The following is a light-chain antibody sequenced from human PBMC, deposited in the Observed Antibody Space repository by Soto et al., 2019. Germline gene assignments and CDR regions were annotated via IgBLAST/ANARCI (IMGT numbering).Light chain of an antibody. CDR1: NSDVGIYDF. V-gene: IGLV2-14*01. CDR3: ISYTSDDVRYV. Sequence: QSGLTQPACVSATPGPSITISCTGSNSDVGIYDFVSWYQHHPGRAPKLIVSEVSHRPSGVSNRFSGSKSGNTASLTISGLQSEDEADYYCISYTSDDVRYVFGTGTKVTVL. CDR2: EVS. J-gene: IGLJ1*01.